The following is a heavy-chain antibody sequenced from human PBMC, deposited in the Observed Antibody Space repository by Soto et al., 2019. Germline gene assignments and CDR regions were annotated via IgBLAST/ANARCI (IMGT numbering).Heavy chain of an antibody. D-gene: IGHD3-10*01. CDR2: IYYSGST. CDR3: ASLYMVRGVRTFDY. Sequence: QVQLQESGPGLVKPSQTLSLTCTVSGGSISSGGYYWSWIRQHPGKGLEWIGYIYYSGSTYYKPSIKSRVTISVDTSKNQFSLKLSSVTAADTAVYYWASLYMVRGVRTFDYWGQGTLVTVSS. CDR1: GGSISSGGYY. V-gene: IGHV4-31*03. J-gene: IGHJ4*02.